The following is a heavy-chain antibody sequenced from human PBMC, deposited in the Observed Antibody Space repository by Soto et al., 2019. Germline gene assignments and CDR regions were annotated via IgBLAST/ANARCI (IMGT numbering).Heavy chain of an antibody. CDR1: GGSINNYY. D-gene: IGHD3-3*01. CDR2: IHYSGST. Sequence: TSETLSLTCTVSGGSINNYYWSWIRQPPGKGLERIGYIHYSGSTNYNPSLKSRVTISVDTSNNQFSLKLSSVTAADTAVYYCAXGEGSIFGVFIPYYFDYWGPGTLVTVSS. V-gene: IGHV4-59*01. J-gene: IGHJ4*02. CDR3: AXGEGSIFGVFIPYYFDY.